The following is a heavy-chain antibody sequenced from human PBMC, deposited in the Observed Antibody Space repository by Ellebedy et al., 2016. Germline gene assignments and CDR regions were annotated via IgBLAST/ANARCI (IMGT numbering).Heavy chain of an antibody. J-gene: IGHJ4*02. Sequence: GESLKISXVASGFTFRNFFMSWVRQAPGRGLEWISTISGDGDNTFSADSVKGRFTISRDNSRNTLYLQMDSLRAADTAVYYCRQGHYADYWGQGTLVTVSS. CDR1: GFTFRNFF. V-gene: IGHV3-23*01. CDR2: ISGDGDNT. CDR3: RQGHYADY.